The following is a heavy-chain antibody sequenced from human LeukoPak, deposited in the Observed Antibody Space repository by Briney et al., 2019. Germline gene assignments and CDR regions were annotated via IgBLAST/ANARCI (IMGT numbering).Heavy chain of an antibody. V-gene: IGHV3-30*04. Sequence: GGSLRLSCAASGFTFSSYAMHWVRQAPGKGLEWVAVISYDGSNKYYADSVKGRFTISRDNSKDTLYLQMNSLRAEDTAVYYCASEIIFGSFDYWGQGTLVTVSS. CDR3: ASEIIFGSFDY. D-gene: IGHD3-3*01. CDR2: ISYDGSNK. J-gene: IGHJ4*02. CDR1: GFTFSSYA.